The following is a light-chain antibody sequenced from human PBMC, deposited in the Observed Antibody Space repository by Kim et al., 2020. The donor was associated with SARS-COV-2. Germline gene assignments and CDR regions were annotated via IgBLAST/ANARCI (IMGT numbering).Light chain of an antibody. Sequence: AQGKTARITGGGNNIGSTSVHWYQHKPGQAPVLVIYYDSDRPSGIPERFSGSNSGNTATLTISRVEAGDEADYYCQVWDSSSDHNVFGSGTKVTVL. J-gene: IGLJ6*01. V-gene: IGLV3-21*04. CDR2: YDS. CDR3: QVWDSSSDHNV. CDR1: NIGSTS.